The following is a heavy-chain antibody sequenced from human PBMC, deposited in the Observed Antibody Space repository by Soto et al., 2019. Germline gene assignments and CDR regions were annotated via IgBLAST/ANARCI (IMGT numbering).Heavy chain of an antibody. D-gene: IGHD3-10*01. CDR2: MYYTGVT. Sequence: SETLSLPCSVSGGSVRSGNHFWYWIRQPPGRGRGWLGYMYYTGVTNYNPSLKSRVSMSVDTSKDQFSLKLGSVTAADAAVYYFASTYCDGSGCLYYFDYWGQGTLVTVSS. CDR3: ASTYCDGSGCLYYFDY. J-gene: IGHJ4*02. CDR1: GGSVRSGNHF. V-gene: IGHV4-61*01.